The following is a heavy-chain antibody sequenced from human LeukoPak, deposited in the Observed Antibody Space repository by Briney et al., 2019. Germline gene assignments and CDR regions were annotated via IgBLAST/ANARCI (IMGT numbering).Heavy chain of an antibody. J-gene: IGHJ4*02. CDR2: IKQDGSEK. Sequence: PGGSLRLSCAASGFTFSSYWMTWVRQAPGKGLEWVANIKQDGSEKYYVDSVKGRFTISGDSAKNSLYLQMNNLRVEDTAVYYCVRDRSSGWSAGTFDCWGQGTLVTVSS. CDR3: VRDRSSGWSAGTFDC. CDR1: GFTFSSYW. V-gene: IGHV3-7*01. D-gene: IGHD6-19*01.